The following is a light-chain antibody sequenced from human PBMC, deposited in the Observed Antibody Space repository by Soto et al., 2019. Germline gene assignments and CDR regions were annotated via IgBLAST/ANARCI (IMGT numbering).Light chain of an antibody. CDR2: GAS. CDR1: QSVSSN. J-gene: IGKJ1*01. V-gene: IGKV3-15*01. Sequence: EIVMTQSPATLSVSLGERATLSCRASQSVSSNFAWYQQKPGQAPRLLIYGASTRATGIPARFSGSGSGTEFTLTISSLQYEDFAVYDCQQYNNWPTFGQATKVEIK. CDR3: QQYNNWPT.